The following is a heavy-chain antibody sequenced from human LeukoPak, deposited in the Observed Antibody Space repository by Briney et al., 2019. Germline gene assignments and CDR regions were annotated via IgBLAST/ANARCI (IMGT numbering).Heavy chain of an antibody. D-gene: IGHD3-10*01. CDR2: IYYSGST. V-gene: IGHV4-59*01. J-gene: IGHJ4*02. CDR1: GGSISSYY. Sequence: SETLSLTCTVSGGSISSYYWSWIRQPPGKGLEWIGYIYYSGSTNYNPSLKSRVTISVDTSKNQFSLKLSSVTAADTAVYYCARGEYYGSGSYWYFDYWGQGTLATVSS. CDR3: ARGEYYGSGSYWYFDY.